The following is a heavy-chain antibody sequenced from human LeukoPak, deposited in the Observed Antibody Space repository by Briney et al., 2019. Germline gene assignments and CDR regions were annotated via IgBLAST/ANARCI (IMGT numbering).Heavy chain of an antibody. CDR1: GFTVSSNY. J-gene: IGHJ4*02. CDR3: ARAGIRRAFDY. Sequence: PGGSLRLSCAASGFTVSSNYMSWVRQAQGKGLEWVSVIYSGGSTYYADSVKGRFTISRDNSKNTLYLQMNSLRAEDTAVYYCARAGIRRAFDYWGQGTLVTVSS. D-gene: IGHD1-14*01. CDR2: IYSGGST. V-gene: IGHV3-53*01.